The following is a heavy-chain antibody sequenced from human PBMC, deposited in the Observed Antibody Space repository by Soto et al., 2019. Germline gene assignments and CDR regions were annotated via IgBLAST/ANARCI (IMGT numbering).Heavy chain of an antibody. CDR1: GYTFTSYG. CDR2: ISAYNGNT. J-gene: IGHJ6*02. V-gene: IGHV1-18*04. D-gene: IGHD5-18*01. Sequence: ASVKVSCKASGYTFTSYGISWVRQAPGQGLEWMGWISAYNGNTNYAQKLQGRVTMTTDTSTSTAYMDLRGLISANTAVYYCARDLGYTAMVTPFYYYYGMDVWGQGTTVTVSS. CDR3: ARDLGYTAMVTPFYYYYGMDV.